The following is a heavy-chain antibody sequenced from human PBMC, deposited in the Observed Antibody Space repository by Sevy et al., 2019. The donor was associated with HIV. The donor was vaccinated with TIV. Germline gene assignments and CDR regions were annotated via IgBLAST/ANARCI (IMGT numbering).Heavy chain of an antibody. CDR3: AKGLGMVQGALLSEDV. CDR1: GFIFSKFG. Sequence: GGSLRLSCAASGFIFSKFGMHWVRQAPGKGLEWVTFIRYDGSTKYYVESVKGRFTISRDNSKNTLYLQMNSLRPEDTAVYYCAKGLGMVQGALLSEDVWGQGTMVTVS. CDR2: IRYDGSTK. D-gene: IGHD3-10*01. J-gene: IGHJ3*01. V-gene: IGHV3-30*02.